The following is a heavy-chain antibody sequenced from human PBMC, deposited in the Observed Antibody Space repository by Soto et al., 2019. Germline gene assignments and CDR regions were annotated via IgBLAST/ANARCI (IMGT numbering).Heavy chain of an antibody. D-gene: IGHD6-19*01. CDR3: ARVVSGWYHFDY. CDR1: GFTFSSYW. J-gene: IGHJ4*02. Sequence: EAQLVESGGGLVQPGGSLRLSCAASGFTFSSYWMHWVRQAPGKGLVWVSRIKTDGSITSYADSVQGRFTISRDNAKNALYLPMYSLRAEDTAVYYCARVVSGWYHFDYWGQGTLVTVSS. CDR2: IKTDGSIT. V-gene: IGHV3-74*01.